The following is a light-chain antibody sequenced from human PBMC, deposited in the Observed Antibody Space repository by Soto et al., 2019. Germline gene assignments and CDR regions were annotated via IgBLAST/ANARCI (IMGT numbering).Light chain of an antibody. J-gene: IGKJ1*01. CDR3: QQYGRSPPSWT. CDR1: QSVSSSY. V-gene: IGKV3-20*01. Sequence: EIVLTQSPGTLSLSPGERATLSCRASQSVSSSYLAWYQQKPGQPPRLLISDASSRATGIPDRFSGSGSGTVFTLTISSLEPEDFAVYYCQQYGRSPPSWTFGQGTKVEIK. CDR2: DAS.